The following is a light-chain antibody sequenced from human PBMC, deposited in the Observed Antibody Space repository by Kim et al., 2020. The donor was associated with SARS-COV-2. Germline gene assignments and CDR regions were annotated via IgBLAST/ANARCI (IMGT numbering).Light chain of an antibody. Sequence: VSPGQTAIITCSGDKLGDKYAFWFQQKPGQSPMVVIYQDAKRPSGIPERFSGSSSGNTATLTISGTQPMDEADYYCQTWDSSTAIFGGGTQLTVL. J-gene: IGLJ2*01. CDR2: QDA. V-gene: IGLV3-1*01. CDR3: QTWDSSTAI. CDR1: KLGDKY.